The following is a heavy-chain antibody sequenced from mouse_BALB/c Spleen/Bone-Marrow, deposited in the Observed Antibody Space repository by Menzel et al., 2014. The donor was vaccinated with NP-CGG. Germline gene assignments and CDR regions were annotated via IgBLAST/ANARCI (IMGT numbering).Heavy chain of an antibody. V-gene: IGHV1S34*01. CDR3: VRRGNPIVYYAMDY. CDR1: GYSFTGYY. J-gene: IGHJ4*01. Sequence: LVKTGASVKISCKASGYSFTGYYMHWVKQRHGKSLEWIGYISCYNGATRYNQNFKGKATFTVEKSSSTAYMQFNSLTSEDSAVYYCVRRGNPIVYYAMDYWGQGTPVTGSP. CDR2: ISCYNGAT.